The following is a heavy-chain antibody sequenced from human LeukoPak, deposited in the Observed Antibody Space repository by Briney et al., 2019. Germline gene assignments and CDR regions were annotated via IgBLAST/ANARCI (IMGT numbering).Heavy chain of an antibody. CDR3: ARRYSSGWYMN. CDR2: INPSGGST. CDR1: GYTFTSYY. V-gene: IGHV1-46*01. J-gene: IGHJ4*02. D-gene: IGHD6-19*01. Sequence: ASVKVSCKASGYTFTSYYMHWVRQAPGQGLEWMGIINPSGGSTSYAQKFQGRVTMTRDTSISTAYMELSRLRSDDTAVYYCARRYSSGWYMNWGQGTLVTVSS.